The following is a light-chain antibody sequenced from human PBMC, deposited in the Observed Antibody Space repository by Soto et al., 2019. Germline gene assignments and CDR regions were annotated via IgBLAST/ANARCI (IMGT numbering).Light chain of an antibody. CDR2: DAS. CDR1: QSISNW. Sequence: DIQMTQSPSTLSASVGDRVTITCRASQSISNWLAWYQQKPGKAPKILIYDASSLESGVPSRFSGSGSGTEFTLTISSLQPDDFATYYCHQYYSDSSDTFGQGTKLEIK. J-gene: IGKJ2*01. CDR3: HQYYSDSSDT. V-gene: IGKV1-5*01.